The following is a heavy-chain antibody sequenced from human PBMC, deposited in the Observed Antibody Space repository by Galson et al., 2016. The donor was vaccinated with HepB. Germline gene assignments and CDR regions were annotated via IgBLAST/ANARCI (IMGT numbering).Heavy chain of an antibody. J-gene: IGHJ4*02. CDR1: GFTLSTSGVG. Sequence: PALVTPTQTLTLTCTFSGFTLSTSGVGVGWIRQPPGEALEWLGIIYWDDDISYSSSLKSRLTITKDTSKNQVVLTLTNLDPLDTATYWCAHTRHYYGSGSPDYWGQGTLVTVSS. D-gene: IGHD3-10*01. CDR3: AHTRHYYGSGSPDY. V-gene: IGHV2-5*02. CDR2: IYWDDDI.